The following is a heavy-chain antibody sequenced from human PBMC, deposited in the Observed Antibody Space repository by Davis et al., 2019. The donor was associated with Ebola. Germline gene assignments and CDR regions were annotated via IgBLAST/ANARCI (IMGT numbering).Heavy chain of an antibody. J-gene: IGHJ5*02. CDR2: ISSSGSTI. CDR1: GFTFSDYY. CDR3: AAGGGGGADNWFDP. Sequence: GESLKISCAASGFTFSDYYMSWIRQAPGKGLEWVSYISSSGSTIYYADSVKGRFTISRDNAKNSLYLQMNSLRAEDTAVYYWAAGGGGGADNWFDPWGQGTLVTVSS. V-gene: IGHV3-11*01. D-gene: IGHD3-16*01.